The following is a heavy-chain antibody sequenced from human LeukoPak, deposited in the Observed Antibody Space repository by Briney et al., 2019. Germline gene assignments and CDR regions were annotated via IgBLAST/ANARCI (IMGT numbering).Heavy chain of an antibody. J-gene: IGHJ4*02. D-gene: IGHD3-10*02. Sequence: PGGSLRLSCAASGFTFSSYGMNWVRQAPGRGLEWLSYLSNTGNIHYAQSVKGRFTISRDNAKSSLCLQMDGLRAEDTAVYYCARRGDSPMIGDHWGQGILVTVAS. CDR1: GFTFSSYG. V-gene: IGHV3-48*01. CDR3: ARRGDSPMIGDH. CDR2: LSNTGNI.